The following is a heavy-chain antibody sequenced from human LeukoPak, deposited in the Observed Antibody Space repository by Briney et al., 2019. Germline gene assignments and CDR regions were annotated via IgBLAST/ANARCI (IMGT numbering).Heavy chain of an antibody. CDR3: AKGGIIGSYYFDC. Sequence: GGSLRLSCAASGFSFNNHGMHWVRQAPGKGLEWVAFIRSDGSNKYYVDSVKGRFTISRDTSKNTLYLQMNSLRVEDTAVYFCAKGGIIGSYYFDCWGRGTLVTVSS. D-gene: IGHD1-20*01. CDR1: GFSFNNHG. J-gene: IGHJ4*02. V-gene: IGHV3-30*02. CDR2: IRSDGSNK.